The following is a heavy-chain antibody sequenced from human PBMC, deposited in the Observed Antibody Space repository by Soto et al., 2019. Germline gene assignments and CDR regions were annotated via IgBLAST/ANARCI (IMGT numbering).Heavy chain of an antibody. D-gene: IGHD6-19*01. CDR3: AKSGDSAGWGIDF. CDR2: INGGSDSI. V-gene: IGHV3-48*02. CDR1: GFMFDSFA. J-gene: IGHJ4*02. Sequence: EVQLLVESGGGLVQPGGSLRLSCAASGFMFDSFAMNWVRQAPGKGLEWVAYINGGSDSIYYAESVKGRFTISRDNARNSLSLQMNSLSDEDTAVYYCAKSGDSAGWGIDFWGQGTLVTVSS.